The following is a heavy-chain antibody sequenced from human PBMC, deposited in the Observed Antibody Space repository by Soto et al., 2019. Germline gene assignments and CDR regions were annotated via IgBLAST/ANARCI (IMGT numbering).Heavy chain of an antibody. CDR3: ARSAMVRGGGWFDP. Sequence: EVQLLESGGGLVQPGGSLRLSCAASGFTFSSYAMSWVRQAPGKGLEWVSEISGSGGITYYADSVKGRFTISRDNSKNTLYLQMNSLRAEDTAVYYCARSAMVRGGGWFDPWGQGTLVTVSS. J-gene: IGHJ5*02. D-gene: IGHD3-10*01. CDR1: GFTFSSYA. V-gene: IGHV3-23*01. CDR2: ISGSGGIT.